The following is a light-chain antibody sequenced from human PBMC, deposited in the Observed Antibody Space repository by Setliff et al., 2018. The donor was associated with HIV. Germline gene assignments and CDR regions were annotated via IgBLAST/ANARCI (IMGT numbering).Light chain of an antibody. CDR3: CSYAGRYTPYV. Sequence: QSALTQPRSVSGSPGQSVTISCTGTSSDVGGYNYVSWYQQHSGKAPKLMIYDVSKRPSGVPDRLYGSKSGNRASLTISGPQAEDEADYYCCSYAGRYTPYVFGTGTKVTVL. J-gene: IGLJ1*01. CDR2: DVS. V-gene: IGLV2-11*01. CDR1: SSDVGGYNY.